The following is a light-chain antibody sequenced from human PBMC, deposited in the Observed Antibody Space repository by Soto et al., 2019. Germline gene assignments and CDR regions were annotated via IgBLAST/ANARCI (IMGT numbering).Light chain of an antibody. CDR1: RRITTY. Sequence: IQIPTSPSPLSASVGAKVTIPSRASRRITTYLNWYQHKPGKAPKVLIYAVSSLQSGVPSRFSGSGSGTDFTLTITSLQPEDSATYYCQHSYGTPRTFGQGTKVELK. J-gene: IGKJ1*01. CDR2: AVS. V-gene: IGKV1-39*01. CDR3: QHSYGTPRT.